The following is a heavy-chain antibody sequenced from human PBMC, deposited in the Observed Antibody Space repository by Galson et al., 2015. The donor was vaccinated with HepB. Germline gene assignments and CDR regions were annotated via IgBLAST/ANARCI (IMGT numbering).Heavy chain of an antibody. CDR2: ISYDGSTQ. V-gene: IGHV3-30*18. CDR1: GFSFSTNA. CDR3: AKDDPGSSWYYYYGMDV. D-gene: IGHD6-13*01. Sequence: SLRLSCAASGFSFSTNAIHWVRQAPGEGLEWVALISYDGSTQFYADSVKGRFTISRDNSINTLYLQMNNVRPGDTGVYYCAKDDPGSSWYYYYGMDVWGQGTTVTVSS. J-gene: IGHJ6*02.